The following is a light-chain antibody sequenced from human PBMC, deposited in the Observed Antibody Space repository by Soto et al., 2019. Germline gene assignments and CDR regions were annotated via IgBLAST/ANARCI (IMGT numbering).Light chain of an antibody. Sequence: EIVLTQSPGTLSLSPGERATLSCRASQSVSSSYLAWYQQKPGQAPRLLIYGASSRATGIPDRFSGSGSGTDFILTISRLEPEDFAVYSCQQYGSSPPGTFGQGTKVEIK. CDR1: QSVSSSY. J-gene: IGKJ1*01. CDR2: GAS. CDR3: QQYGSSPPGT. V-gene: IGKV3-20*01.